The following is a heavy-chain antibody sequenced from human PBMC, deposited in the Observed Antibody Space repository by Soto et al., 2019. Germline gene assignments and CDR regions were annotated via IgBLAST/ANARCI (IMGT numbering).Heavy chain of an antibody. CDR1: GFTFSGSA. CDR3: TRFVGDYSRYYYYGMDV. Sequence: GGSLRLSCAASGFTFSGSAMHWVRQASGKGLEWVGRIRSKANSYATAYAASVKGRFTISRDDSKNTAYLQMNSLKTEDTAVYYCTRFVGDYSRYYYYGMDVWGQGNTVTVSS. J-gene: IGHJ6*02. D-gene: IGHD4-4*01. CDR2: IRSKANSYAT. V-gene: IGHV3-73*01.